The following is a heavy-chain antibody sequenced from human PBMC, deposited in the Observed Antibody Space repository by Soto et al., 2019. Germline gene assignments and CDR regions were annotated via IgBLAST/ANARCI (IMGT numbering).Heavy chain of an antibody. CDR2: ISGSGGST. CDR1: GFTFSSYA. CDR3: AKDPNDEHEGDNWFDP. J-gene: IGHJ5*02. Sequence: GGSLRLSCAASGFTFSSYAMSWVRQAPGKGLEWVSAISGSGGSTYYADSVKGRFTISRDNSKNTLYLQMNSLRAEDTAVYYCAKDPNDEHEGDNWFDPWGQGTLVTVSS. D-gene: IGHD3-16*01. V-gene: IGHV3-23*01.